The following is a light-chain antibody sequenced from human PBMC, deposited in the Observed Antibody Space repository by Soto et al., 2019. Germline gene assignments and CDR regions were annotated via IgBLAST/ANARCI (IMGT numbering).Light chain of an antibody. V-gene: IGLV4-69*01. CDR2: INYDGTH. Sequence: QAVVTQSPSASASLGASVKLTCTLSSGYSTNAIAWHQQQSEKGPRFLMKINYDGTHSKGDGFFDRFSGSSSGAERRLSTSSLQSEDEADYYCQSLGTGIQVFGGGTQLTVL. CDR1: SGYSTNA. J-gene: IGLJ3*02. CDR3: QSLGTGIQV.